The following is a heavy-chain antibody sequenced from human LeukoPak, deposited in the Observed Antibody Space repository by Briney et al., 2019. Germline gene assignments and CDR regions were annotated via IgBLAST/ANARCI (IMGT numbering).Heavy chain of an antibody. V-gene: IGHV1-8*03. J-gene: IGHJ6*03. CDR2: VNPYNDKT. Sequence: ASVKLSCKASGYTFNTFDINWVRQATGQGPEWMGWVNPYNDKTVYAPKFQGRVSISTNNSINTAYMEFSGLKSDDTAVYYCARGRRLRGVTSRPIYYYYMDVWGGGTTVTVSS. CDR1: GYTFNTFD. CDR3: ARGRRLRGVTSRPIYYYYMDV. D-gene: IGHD3-10*01.